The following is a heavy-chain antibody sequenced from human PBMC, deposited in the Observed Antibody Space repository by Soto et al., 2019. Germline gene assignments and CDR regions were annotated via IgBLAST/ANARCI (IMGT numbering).Heavy chain of an antibody. CDR1: GYTFTSYY. CDR3: ARDLYSSGWDY. J-gene: IGHJ4*02. D-gene: IGHD6-19*01. CDR2: INPSGGST. V-gene: IGHV1-46*01. Sequence: QVQLVQSGAEVKKPGASVKVSRKASGYTFTSYYMHWVRQAPGQGLEWMGIINPSGGSTSYAQKCQGRVTMTRDTSTSTVYMELSSLRSEDTAVYYCARDLYSSGWDYWGQGTLVTVSS.